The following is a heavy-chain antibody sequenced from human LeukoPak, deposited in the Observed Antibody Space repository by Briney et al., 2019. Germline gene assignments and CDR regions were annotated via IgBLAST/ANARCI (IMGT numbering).Heavy chain of an antibody. D-gene: IGHD4-23*01. J-gene: IGHJ4*02. CDR2: IIPILGIA. CDR1: GGTFSSYA. Sequence: SVTVSCKASGGTFSSYAISWVRQAPGQGLEWMGRIIPILGIANYAQKFQGRVTITADKSTSTAYMELSSLRSEDTAVYYCAILYGGKNWGQGTLVTVSS. CDR3: AILYGGKN. V-gene: IGHV1-69*04.